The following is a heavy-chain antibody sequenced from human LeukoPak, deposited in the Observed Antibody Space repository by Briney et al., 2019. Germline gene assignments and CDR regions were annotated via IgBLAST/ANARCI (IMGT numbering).Heavy chain of an antibody. CDR3: ARDRDSSGYYSYYFDY. CDR2: ISYDGSNK. J-gene: IGHJ4*02. Sequence: PGGSLRLSCAASGFTFSSYAMHWVRQAPGKGLEWVAVISYDGSNKNYADSVKGRFTISRDNSKNTLYLQMNSLRAEDTAVYYCARDRDSSGYYSYYFDYWGQGTLVTVSS. CDR1: GFTFSSYA. D-gene: IGHD3-22*01. V-gene: IGHV3-30-3*01.